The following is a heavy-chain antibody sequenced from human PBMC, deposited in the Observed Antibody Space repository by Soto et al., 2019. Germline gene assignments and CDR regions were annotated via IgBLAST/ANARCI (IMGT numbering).Heavy chain of an antibody. Sequence: QVQLVQSGAEVKKPGASVKVSCKASGYTFTSYYMHWVRQAPGQGLEWMGMINPSGGSTSYAQKFPGRVTMTRDTSTSTVYMELSSLRSEDTAVYYCARGPTVTTYYYYYGMDVWGQGTTVTVSS. J-gene: IGHJ6*02. V-gene: IGHV1-46*01. CDR3: ARGPTVTTYYYYYGMDV. CDR2: INPSGGST. D-gene: IGHD4-4*01. CDR1: GYTFTSYY.